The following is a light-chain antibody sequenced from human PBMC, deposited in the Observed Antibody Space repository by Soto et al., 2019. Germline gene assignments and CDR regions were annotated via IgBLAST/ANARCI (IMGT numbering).Light chain of an antibody. CDR3: QQSFSTPWT. J-gene: IGKJ1*01. Sequence: AIRMTQSPSSLSASPGDRVTITCRASQDISSYLAWYQQKPGKAPNLLIYVASTLQSGVPSRFSGSGSGTDFTLTISRLQSEDFATYFCQQSFSTPWTFGHGTKVEIK. V-gene: IGKV1-8*01. CDR1: QDISSY. CDR2: VAS.